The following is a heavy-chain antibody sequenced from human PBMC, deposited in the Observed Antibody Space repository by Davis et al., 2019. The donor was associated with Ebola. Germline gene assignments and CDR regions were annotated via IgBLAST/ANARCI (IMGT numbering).Heavy chain of an antibody. D-gene: IGHD5-24*01. CDR3: ATHYTYDLGRFDL. CDR1: GGTFSSYA. Sequence: SVPVSCKASGGTFSSYAISWVRQAPGQGPEWMGGIIPIFGTANYAQKFQGRVTITADESTSTAYMELSSLRSEDTAVYYCATHYTYDLGRFDLWGRGTLVTVSS. CDR2: IIPIFGTA. V-gene: IGHV1-69*13. J-gene: IGHJ2*01.